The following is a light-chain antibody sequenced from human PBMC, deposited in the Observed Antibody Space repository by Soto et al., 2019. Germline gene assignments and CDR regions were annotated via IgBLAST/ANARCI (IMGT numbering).Light chain of an antibody. CDR2: RNN. V-gene: IGLV1-47*03. Sequence: QSVLTQPPSASGTPGQRVTISCSGSSSNIGSNYVYWYQQLPGTAPKLLIYRNNQRPSGVPDRFSGSKSGTSASLAISGLWSEDEADYYCAAWDDSLVFGGGTQLTVL. CDR3: AAWDDSLV. CDR1: SSNIGSNY. J-gene: IGLJ2*01.